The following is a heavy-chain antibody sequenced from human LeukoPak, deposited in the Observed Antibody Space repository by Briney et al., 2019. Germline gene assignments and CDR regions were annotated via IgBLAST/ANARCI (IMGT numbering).Heavy chain of an antibody. D-gene: IGHD3-3*01. V-gene: IGHV1-18*01. J-gene: IGHJ4*02. CDR3: ARALVLRFLEWPGY. CDR1: GYTFTSYG. Sequence: ASVKVSCKASGYTFTSYGISWVRQAPGQGLEWMGWISAYDGNTNYAQKLQGRVTMTRDTSTSTVYMELSSLRSEDTAVYYCARALVLRFLEWPGYWGQGTLVTVSS. CDR2: ISAYDGNT.